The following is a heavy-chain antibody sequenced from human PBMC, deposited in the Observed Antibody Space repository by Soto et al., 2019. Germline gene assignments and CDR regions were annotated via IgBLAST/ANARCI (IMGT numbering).Heavy chain of an antibody. Sequence: ASVKVSCKASGYTFTSYGISWVRQAPGQGLEWMGWISAYNGNTNYAQKLQGRVTMTTDTSTSTAYMELRSLRSDDTAVYYCAREIPYYYDSSGYPGEAYYGMDVWGQGNTVTVSS. D-gene: IGHD3-22*01. CDR2: ISAYNGNT. J-gene: IGHJ6*02. CDR1: GYTFTSYG. CDR3: AREIPYYYDSSGYPGEAYYGMDV. V-gene: IGHV1-18*04.